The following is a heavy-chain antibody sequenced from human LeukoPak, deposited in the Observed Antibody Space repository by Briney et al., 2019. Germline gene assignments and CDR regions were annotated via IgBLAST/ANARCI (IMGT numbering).Heavy chain of an antibody. J-gene: IGHJ4*02. D-gene: IGHD2-8*01. V-gene: IGHV4-61*09. Sequence: SETLSLTCTVSGGSISSGSYYWSWIRPPAGKGLEWIGHIYTSGNTNYNPSLKSRVTISVDTSNNQFSLRLTSVTAADTALYYCARAEYKNGFSFDSWGQGTLVTVSS. CDR1: GGSISSGSYY. CDR3: ARAEYKNGFSFDS. CDR2: IYTSGNT.